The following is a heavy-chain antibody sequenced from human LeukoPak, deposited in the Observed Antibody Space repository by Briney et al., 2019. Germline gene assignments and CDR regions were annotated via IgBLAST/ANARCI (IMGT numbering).Heavy chain of an antibody. CDR2: ISGSGGNT. Sequence: GGSLRLSCAPSGFTFSSYAMSGFRQAPGKGLEGVSGISGSGGNTYYADSVKGRFTISRDYSKNTLYLQMNSLRAEDTAIYYCARDNYNGSRYFDHWGQGTLVTVSS. V-gene: IGHV3-23*01. J-gene: IGHJ4*02. CDR3: ARDNYNGSRYFDH. D-gene: IGHD1-26*01. CDR1: GFTFSSYA.